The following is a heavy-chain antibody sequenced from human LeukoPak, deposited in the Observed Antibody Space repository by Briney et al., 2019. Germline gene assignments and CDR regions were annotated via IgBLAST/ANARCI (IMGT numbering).Heavy chain of an antibody. Sequence: GGSLRLSCAASGFTFSSYWMSWVRQAPGKGLEWVANIKQDGSEKYYVDSVKGRFTISRDNAKNSLYLQMNSLRAEDTAVYYCARVGRDYYDSSGYSHYFDYWGQGTPVTVSS. CDR3: ARVGRDYYDSSGYSHYFDY. CDR1: GFTFSSYW. D-gene: IGHD3-22*01. V-gene: IGHV3-7*03. J-gene: IGHJ4*02. CDR2: IKQDGSEK.